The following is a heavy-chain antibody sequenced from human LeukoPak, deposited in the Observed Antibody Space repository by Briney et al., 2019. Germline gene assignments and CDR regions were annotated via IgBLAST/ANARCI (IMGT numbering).Heavy chain of an antibody. CDR2: ISGSGGRT. D-gene: IGHD1-26*01. CDR3: AKKAVGTATGGPFDY. CDR1: GFTFSSYA. V-gene: IGHV3-23*01. Sequence: GRSLRLSCAASGFTFSSYAMSWVRQAPGKGLEWVSAISGSGGRTYYADSVKGWFTISRDNAKHTMYLQMNSLKAEDTAVYYCAKKAVGTATGGPFDYWGQGTLVIVSS. J-gene: IGHJ4*02.